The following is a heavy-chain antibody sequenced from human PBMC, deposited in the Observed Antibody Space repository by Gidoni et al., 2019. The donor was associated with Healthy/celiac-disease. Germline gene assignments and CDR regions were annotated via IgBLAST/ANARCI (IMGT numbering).Heavy chain of an antibody. CDR1: GFTFSDYY. CDR2: ISRSSSYT. CDR3: AGEYCSGGSCYTD. V-gene: IGHV3-11*06. Sequence: QVQLVESGGGLVKPGGSLSLSCAASGFTFSDYYMSWVRQAPGKGLGWVSYISRSSSYTNYADSVKGRFTISRDNAKNSLYLQMNSLRAEDTAVYYCAGEYCSGGSCYTDWGQGTLVTVSS. J-gene: IGHJ4*02. D-gene: IGHD2-15*01.